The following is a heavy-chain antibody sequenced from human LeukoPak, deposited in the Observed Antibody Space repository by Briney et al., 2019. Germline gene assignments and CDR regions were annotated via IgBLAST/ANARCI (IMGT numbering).Heavy chain of an antibody. CDR1: GFTFSNAW. CDR2: IKSKTDGGTT. Sequence: GGSLRLSCAASGFTFSNAWMSWVRQAPGKGLEWVGRIKSKTDGGTTDYAAPVKGRFTISRDDSKNTLYLQMNSLKTEDTAVYYCTREPMDYYDSSGPLPNFDYWGQGTLVTVSS. J-gene: IGHJ4*02. V-gene: IGHV3-15*01. CDR3: TREPMDYYDSSGPLPNFDY. D-gene: IGHD3-22*01.